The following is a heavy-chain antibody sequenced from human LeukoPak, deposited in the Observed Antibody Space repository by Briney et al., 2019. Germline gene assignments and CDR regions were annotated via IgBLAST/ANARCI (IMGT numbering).Heavy chain of an antibody. V-gene: IGHV3-21*01. D-gene: IGHD1-20*01. CDR3: ARDSIRERLTGTYNWFDP. J-gene: IGHJ5*02. CDR1: GFTFSSYS. Sequence: GGSLRLSCAASGFTFSSYSMNWVRQAPGKGLEWVSPISSSSYIYYADSVKGRFTISRDNAKNSLYLQMNSLRAEDTAVYYCARDSIRERLTGTYNWFDPWGQGTLVTVSS. CDR2: ISSSSYI.